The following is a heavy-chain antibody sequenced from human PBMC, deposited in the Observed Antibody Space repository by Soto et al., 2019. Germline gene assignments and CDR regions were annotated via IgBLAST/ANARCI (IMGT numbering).Heavy chain of an antibody. CDR1: GFTFSNAW. CDR3: TTDRVVVAAPRDY. Sequence: EVQLVESGGDLAKPGGSLRLSCAASGFTFSNAWMNWVRQAPGKGLEWVGRIKSKTDGGTTEYAAPVKGRFTISRDDSKNTLYLQMNSLKSEDSAVYYCTTDRVVVAAPRDYWGQGTLVTVSS. V-gene: IGHV3-15*07. J-gene: IGHJ4*02. D-gene: IGHD2-15*01. CDR2: IKSKTDGGTT.